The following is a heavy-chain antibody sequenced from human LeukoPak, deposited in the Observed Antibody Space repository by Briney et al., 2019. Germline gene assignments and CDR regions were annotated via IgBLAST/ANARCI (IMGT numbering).Heavy chain of an antibody. CDR3: ARWLELLRNFDW. Sequence: QSGGSLRLSCVVSGFTFSDYWMSWVRQAPGKGLEWVANIKQDGSEKDYVDALKGRFTISRDNAKNSLYLQMNSLRAEDTAVYYCARWLELLRNFDWWGQGTLVTVSS. J-gene: IGHJ4*02. V-gene: IGHV3-7*01. CDR1: GFTFSDYW. D-gene: IGHD5-24*01. CDR2: IKQDGSEK.